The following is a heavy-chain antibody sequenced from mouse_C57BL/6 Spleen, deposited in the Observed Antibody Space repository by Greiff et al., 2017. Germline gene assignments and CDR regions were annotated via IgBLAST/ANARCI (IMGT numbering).Heavy chain of an antibody. J-gene: IGHJ3*01. V-gene: IGHV1-61*01. CDR1: GYTFTSYW. CDR3: ARGCDCDGWQWFAY. Sequence: QVQLQQPGAELVRPGSSVKLSCKASGYTFTSYWMDWVKQRPGQGLEWIGNIYPSDSETHYNQKFKDKATLTVDKSSSTAYMQLRSLTSEVSAVYYCARGCDCDGWQWFAYWGQGTLVTVSA. D-gene: IGHD2-4*01. CDR2: IYPSDSET.